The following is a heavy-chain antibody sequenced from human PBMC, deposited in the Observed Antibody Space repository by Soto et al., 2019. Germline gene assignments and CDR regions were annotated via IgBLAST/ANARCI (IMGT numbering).Heavy chain of an antibody. CDR2: IYYSGST. CDR3: GKGIHFGEFPIDP. V-gene: IGHV4-59*01. J-gene: IGHJ5*02. Sequence: TSETLSLTCTVSGGSISSYYWSWIRQPPGKGLEWIGYIYYSGSTNYNPSLKSRVTISVDTSKNQFSLKLSSVTAADTAVYYCGKGIHFGEFPIDPWGQGTLVTVSS. CDR1: GGSISSYY. D-gene: IGHD3-10*01.